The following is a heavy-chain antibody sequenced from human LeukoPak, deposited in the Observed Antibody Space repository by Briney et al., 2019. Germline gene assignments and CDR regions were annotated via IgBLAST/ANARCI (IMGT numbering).Heavy chain of an antibody. V-gene: IGHV3-23*01. CDR2: VSGSGGST. CDR3: AKLGYYYDSSGYYSQLYYFDY. J-gene: IGHJ4*02. CDR1: GFTFSSYG. D-gene: IGHD3-22*01. Sequence: GRSLRLSCAASGFTFSSYGMSWVRQAPGKGLEWVSAVSGSGGSTYYADSVKGRFTISRDNSKNTLYLQMNSLRAEDTAVYYCAKLGYYYDSSGYYSQLYYFDYWGQGTLVTVSS.